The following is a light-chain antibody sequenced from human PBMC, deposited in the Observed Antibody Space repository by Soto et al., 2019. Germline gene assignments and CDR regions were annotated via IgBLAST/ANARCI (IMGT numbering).Light chain of an antibody. CDR2: DAI. J-gene: IGKJ5*01. Sequence: DKLMSQSPATLSVSPGERVTLSCRASQNIHNHMSWFLQKPGQTPRLLIYDAIIRAPDVPARFSGGGSGTEFTLTITSLQSEDFAVYWCQQYNNWPLTFGPGTRLEIK. CDR3: QQYNNWPLT. CDR1: QNIHNH. V-gene: IGKV3-15*01.